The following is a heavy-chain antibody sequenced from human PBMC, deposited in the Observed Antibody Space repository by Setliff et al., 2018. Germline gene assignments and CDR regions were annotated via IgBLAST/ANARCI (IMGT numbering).Heavy chain of an antibody. J-gene: IGHJ5*02. D-gene: IGHD3-3*01. CDR1: GFTISNYW. CDR3: AREVWTIYDKSWSGYTDL. V-gene: IGHV3-7*03. CDR2: IRQDGTNK. Sequence: GESLKISCVASGFTISNYWMAWVRRAPGKGLEWVADIRQDGTNKYYMDSVEGRFTISRDNSKNSVYLQMNSLRAEDTALYHCAREVWTIYDKSWSGYTDLWGQGTQVTVSS.